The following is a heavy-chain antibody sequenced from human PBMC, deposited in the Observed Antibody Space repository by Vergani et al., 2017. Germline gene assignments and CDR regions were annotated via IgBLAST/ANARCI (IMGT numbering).Heavy chain of an antibody. V-gene: IGHV3-23*01. D-gene: IGHD2-15*01. CDR2: ISGSGGST. CDR3: ARKDLNYYYMDV. J-gene: IGHJ6*03. Sequence: EVQLLESGGGLVQPGGSLRLSCAASGFTFSSYAMSWVRQAPGKGLEWVSAISGSGGSTYYADSVKGRFTISRDNSKNTLYLQMNSLRAEDTAVYYCARKDLNYYYMDVWGKGTTVTVSS. CDR1: GFTFSSYA.